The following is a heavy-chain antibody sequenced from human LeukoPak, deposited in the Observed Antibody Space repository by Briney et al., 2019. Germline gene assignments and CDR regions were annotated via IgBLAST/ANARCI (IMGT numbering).Heavy chain of an antibody. J-gene: IGHJ6*03. Sequence: GESLKISCKGSGYSFTSYWIGWVRQMPGKGLEWMGIIYPGDSDTRYSPSFQGQVTISADKSISTAYLQWSSLKASDTAMYYCARGFYGGYYYYYYMDVWGKGTTVTVSS. CDR3: ARGFYGGYYYYYYMDV. CDR1: GYSFTSYW. CDR2: IYPGDSDT. V-gene: IGHV5-51*01. D-gene: IGHD4/OR15-4a*01.